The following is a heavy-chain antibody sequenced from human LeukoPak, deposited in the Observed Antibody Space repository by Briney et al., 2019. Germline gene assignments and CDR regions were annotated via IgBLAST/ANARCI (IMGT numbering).Heavy chain of an antibody. D-gene: IGHD6-19*01. CDR2: IYSGGST. CDR1: GFTVSSNY. J-gene: IGHJ6*03. CDR3: ARDSGWYNMDV. Sequence: GGSLRLSCAASGFTVSSNYMSWVRQAPGKGLEWVSVIYSGGSTYYADSAKGRFTISRDNSKNTLYLQMNSLRAEDTAVYYCARDSGWYNMDVWGKGTTVTVSS. V-gene: IGHV3-53*01.